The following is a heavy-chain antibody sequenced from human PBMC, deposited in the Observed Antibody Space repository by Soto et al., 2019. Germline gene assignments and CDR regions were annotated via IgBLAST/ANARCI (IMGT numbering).Heavy chain of an antibody. CDR1: GFTFSNYN. CDR2: ISSSSSYM. Sequence: PGWSLRLSCAASGFTFSNYNMNWVRQTPVKGLEWVSSISSSSSYMNYADSVKGRFTISRDNAKNSLYLQMNSLRAEDTAVYYCARQLYDSSGYYPNWFDPWGQGTLVTVSS. J-gene: IGHJ5*02. CDR3: ARQLYDSSGYYPNWFDP. V-gene: IGHV3-21*01. D-gene: IGHD3-22*01.